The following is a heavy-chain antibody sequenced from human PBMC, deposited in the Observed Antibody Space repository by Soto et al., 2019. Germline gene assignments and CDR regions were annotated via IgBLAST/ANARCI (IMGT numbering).Heavy chain of an antibody. J-gene: IGHJ4*02. Sequence: QVQLVQSGAEVKKPGASVKVSCKASGYTFTRYDINWVRQAPGQGLVWMGWMNPNSGNTGYAQKFQGRVTMTRHTSLGTASMALSSLRSEETALDYWARTFYGDNVDYWGQGTLVTVSS. CDR3: ARTFYGDNVDY. CDR1: GYTFTRYD. D-gene: IGHD4-17*01. CDR2: MNPNSGNT. V-gene: IGHV1-8*01.